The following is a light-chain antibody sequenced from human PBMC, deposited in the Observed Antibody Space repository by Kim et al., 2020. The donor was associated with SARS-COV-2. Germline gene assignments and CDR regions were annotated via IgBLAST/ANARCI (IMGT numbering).Light chain of an antibody. J-gene: IGLJ3*02. CDR1: SSDIGISDY. V-gene: IGLV2-14*03. CDR3: ASYTSTYTWV. Sequence: QSALTQPASVSGSPGQSITISCTGTSSDIGISDYVSWSQQHPGKAPKLMIYDVSKRPSGVSDHFSGSKSDNTASLTISGLQAEDEAEYYCASYTSTYTWVFGGGTQLTVL. CDR2: DVS.